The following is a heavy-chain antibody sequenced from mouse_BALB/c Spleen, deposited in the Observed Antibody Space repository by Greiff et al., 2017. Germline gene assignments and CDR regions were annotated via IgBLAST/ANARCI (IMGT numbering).Heavy chain of an antibody. CDR2: SRNKANDYTT. V-gene: IGHV7-1*02. J-gene: IGHJ4*01. Sequence: DVKLVESGGGLVQPGGSLRLSCATSGFTFSDFYMEWVRQPPGKRLVWIAASRNKANDYTTEYSASVQGRFIVSRDTSQSILYLQMNALRAEDTAIYYCARDYWDGAMDYWGQGTSVTVSS. CDR1: GFTFSDFY. CDR3: ARDYWDGAMDY. D-gene: IGHD4-1*01.